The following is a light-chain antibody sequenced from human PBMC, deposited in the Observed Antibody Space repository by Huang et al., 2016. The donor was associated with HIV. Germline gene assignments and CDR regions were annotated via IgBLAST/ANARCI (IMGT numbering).Light chain of an antibody. Sequence: DFQMTQSPSSVSAFVGDRVTLTCRASQGISSWLGWYQHRPGTAPNVLISGGSTLQRGVPSRFSGSGSGTEFTLTIDNLQTEDSGTYYCQQANTSLVAYGPGTKVEIK. CDR2: GGS. CDR3: QQANTSLVA. J-gene: IGKJ3*01. V-gene: IGKV1D-12*01. CDR1: QGISSW.